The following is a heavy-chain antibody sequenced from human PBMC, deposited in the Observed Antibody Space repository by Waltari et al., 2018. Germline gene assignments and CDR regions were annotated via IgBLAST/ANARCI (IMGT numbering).Heavy chain of an antibody. J-gene: IGHJ2*01. Sequence: QVQLQESGPELVKPSQTLSLTCTVSGGSISSNNYPWTWIRQHPGKGLEWIGYIYYSGRTMYNPSLQSRVIISLETSKNRFSLDLIAGTAADSAVYHCARRGGGYTSGWWYFDLWGRGTLVTVSS. CDR3: ARRGGGYTSGWWYFDL. D-gene: IGHD6-19*01. V-gene: IGHV4-31*03. CDR2: IYYSGRT. CDR1: GGSISSNNYP.